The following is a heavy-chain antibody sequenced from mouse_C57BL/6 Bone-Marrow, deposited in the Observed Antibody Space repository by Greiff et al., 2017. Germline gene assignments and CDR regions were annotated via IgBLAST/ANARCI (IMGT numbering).Heavy chain of an antibody. Sequence: QVQLQQSGAELARPGASVKLSCKASGYTFTSYGISWVKQRTGQGLEWIGEIYPRSGNTYYNEKFKGKATLTADKSSSTAYMELRSLTSADSAVYFGAREGGWLLAWFADWGQGTLVTVSA. J-gene: IGHJ3*01. V-gene: IGHV1-81*01. CDR1: GYTFTSYG. D-gene: IGHD2-3*01. CDR2: IYPRSGNT. CDR3: AREGGWLLAWFAD.